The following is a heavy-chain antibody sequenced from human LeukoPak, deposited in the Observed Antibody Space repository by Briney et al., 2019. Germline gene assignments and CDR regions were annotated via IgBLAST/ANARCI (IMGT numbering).Heavy chain of an antibody. Sequence: GGSLRLSCAASGFTFSNYAMSWVRQAPGKGLEWVSSISSSSSYIYYADSVKGRFTISRDHAKNSLSLQMNSLRAEDTAVYYCARDVSSGYTYGFIDYWGLGTLVTVSS. V-gene: IGHV3-21*01. CDR3: ARDVSSGYTYGFIDY. D-gene: IGHD5-18*01. CDR1: GFTFSNYA. CDR2: ISSSSSYI. J-gene: IGHJ4*02.